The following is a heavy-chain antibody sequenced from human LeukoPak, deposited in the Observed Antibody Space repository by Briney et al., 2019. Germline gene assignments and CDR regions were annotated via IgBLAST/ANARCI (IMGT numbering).Heavy chain of an antibody. J-gene: IGHJ3*02. CDR3: ARDTDWGAFDI. CDR1: GGTFSSYA. D-gene: IGHD3-16*01. Sequence: ASVKVSCKASGGTFSSYAISWVRQAPGQGLEWMGRIIPILGIANYAQKFQGRVTITADKSTSTAYMELSSLRSGDTAVYYCARDTDWGAFDIWGQGTMDTVSS. V-gene: IGHV1-69*04. CDR2: IIPILGIA.